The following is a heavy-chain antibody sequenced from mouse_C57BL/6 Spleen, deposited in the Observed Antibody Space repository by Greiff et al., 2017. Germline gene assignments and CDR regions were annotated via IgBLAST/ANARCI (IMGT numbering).Heavy chain of an antibody. D-gene: IGHD3-2*02. J-gene: IGHJ3*01. V-gene: IGHV1-19*01. Sequence: VQLQQSGPVLVKPGASVKMSCKASGYTFTDYYMNWVKQSHGKSLEWIGVINPYNGGTSYNQKFKGKATLTVDKSSSTAYMELNSLTSEDSAVYYCARGGDSSGYGFAYWGQGTLVTVSA. CDR2: INPYNGGT. CDR1: GYTFTDYY. CDR3: ARGGDSSGYGFAY.